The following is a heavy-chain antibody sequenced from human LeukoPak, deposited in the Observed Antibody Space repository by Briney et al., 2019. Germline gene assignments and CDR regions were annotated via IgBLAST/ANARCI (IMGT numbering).Heavy chain of an antibody. CDR1: GFTFSSYE. CDR2: ISSSGSTI. CDR3: AREATVAFFDY. V-gene: IGHV3-48*03. Sequence: GGSLRLSCAASGFTFSSYEMNWVRQAPGKGLEWVSYISSSGSTIYYADSVKGRFTISRDNAENSLYLQMNSLRAEDTAVYYCAREATVAFFDYWGQGTLVTVSS. J-gene: IGHJ4*02. D-gene: IGHD4-23*01.